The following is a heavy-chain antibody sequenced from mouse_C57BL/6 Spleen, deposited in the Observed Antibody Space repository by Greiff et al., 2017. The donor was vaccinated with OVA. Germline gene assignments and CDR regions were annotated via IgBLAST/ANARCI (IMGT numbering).Heavy chain of an antibody. CDR1: GFSLTSYG. Sequence: VQLQESGPGLVAPSQSLSITCTVSGFSLTSYGVHWVRQPPGKGLEWLVVIWSDGSTTYNSALKSRLSISKDNSKSQVFLKMNSLQTDDTAMYYCARHAYYSNYDYAMDYWGQGTSVTVSS. CDR2: IWSDGST. J-gene: IGHJ4*01. V-gene: IGHV2-6-1*01. D-gene: IGHD2-5*01. CDR3: ARHAYYSNYDYAMDY.